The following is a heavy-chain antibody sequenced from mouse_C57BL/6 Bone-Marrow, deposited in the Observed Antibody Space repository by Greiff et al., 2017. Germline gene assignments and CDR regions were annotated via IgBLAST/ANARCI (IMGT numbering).Heavy chain of an antibody. CDR3: ARFYDGYYDGYLDV. V-gene: IGHV5-16*01. Sequence: EVMLEESEAGLVQPGSSMKLSCTASGFTFSDYYMAWVRQVPEKGLEWVANINYDGSSTYYLDSLKSRFIISRDNAKNILYLQMSSLKSEDTATYYCARFYDGYYDGYLDVWGTGTTVTVSS. D-gene: IGHD2-3*01. J-gene: IGHJ1*03. CDR2: INYDGSST. CDR1: GFTFSDYY.